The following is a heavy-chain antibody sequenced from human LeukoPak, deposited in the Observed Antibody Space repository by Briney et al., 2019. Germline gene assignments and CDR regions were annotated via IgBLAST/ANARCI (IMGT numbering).Heavy chain of an antibody. CDR3: ARDSSRPPRYFDY. V-gene: IGHV4-30-4*01. D-gene: IGHD6-6*01. Sequence: SQTLSLTCTVSSGSISSGDYYWSWIRQPPGKGLEWIGYIFYSGSTYYNPSLKSRVTISLDTSKNQFSLKLSSVTAADTAVYYCARDSSRPPRYFDYWGQGTLVTVSS. CDR1: SGSISSGDYY. CDR2: IFYSGST. J-gene: IGHJ4*02.